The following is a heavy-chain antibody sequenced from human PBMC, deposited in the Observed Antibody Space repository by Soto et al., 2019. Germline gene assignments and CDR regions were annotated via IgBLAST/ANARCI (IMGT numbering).Heavy chain of an antibody. CDR2: IADFGYT. J-gene: IGHJ4*02. Sequence: TLSLTCTVSGGSINSGGYYGTWLRQHPGKGLEWLGYIADFGYTFYNPSLQSRVILSMDTSKSQFSLKLSSATAADTAVYFCARKQAGFFYGIDYWGQGTLVTVS. D-gene: IGHD3-3*01. CDR3: ARKQAGFFYGIDY. CDR1: GGSINSGGYY. V-gene: IGHV4-31*03.